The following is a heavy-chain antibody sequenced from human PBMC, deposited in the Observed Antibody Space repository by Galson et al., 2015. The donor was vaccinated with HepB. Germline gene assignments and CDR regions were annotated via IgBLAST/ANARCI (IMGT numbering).Heavy chain of an antibody. Sequence: SVKVSCKASGYTFTSYAMHWVRQAPGQRLEWVGWINAGNGNTKYSQKFQGRVTITRDTSASTAYMELSSLRSEDTAVYYCARSVAIFGVVLPYGYWGQGTLVTVSS. CDR1: GYTFTSYA. J-gene: IGHJ4*02. CDR2: INAGNGNT. CDR3: ARSVAIFGVVLPYGY. V-gene: IGHV1-3*01. D-gene: IGHD3-3*01.